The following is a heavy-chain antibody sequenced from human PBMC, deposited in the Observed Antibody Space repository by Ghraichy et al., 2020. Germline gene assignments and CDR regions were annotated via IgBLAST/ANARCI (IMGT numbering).Heavy chain of an antibody. CDR2: IYYSGSA. CDR3: ARGLLGYCSSISCYGFDY. V-gene: IGHV4-39*01. D-gene: IGHD2-2*01. CDR1: GGSISNSSYY. J-gene: IGHJ4*02. Sequence: SETLSLTCTVSGGSISNSSYYWGWIRQPPGKGREWIVSIYYSGSAYYNPSLKSRVTISVDTPRNQFSLNLRSVTAADTAIYYCARGLLGYCSSISCYGFDYWGKGPLVTVSS.